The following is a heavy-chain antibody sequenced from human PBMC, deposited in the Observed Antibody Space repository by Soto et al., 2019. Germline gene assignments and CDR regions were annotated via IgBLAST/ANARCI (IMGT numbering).Heavy chain of an antibody. CDR3: AKRGDFGDYVVRGHYFDY. J-gene: IGHJ4*02. CDR2: ISATGGST. CDR1: GFTFSTNA. V-gene: IGHV3-23*01. D-gene: IGHD4-17*01. Sequence: GGSLRLSCATSGFTFSTNAMSWVRQAPGKRLEWVALISATGGSTSHADSVKGRFTISRDNSKNTLYLNMNSLRAEDTAVYYCAKRGDFGDYVVRGHYFDYWGQGTLLTVSS.